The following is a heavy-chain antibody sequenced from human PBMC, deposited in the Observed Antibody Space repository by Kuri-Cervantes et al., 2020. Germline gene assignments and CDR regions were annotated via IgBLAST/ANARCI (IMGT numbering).Heavy chain of an antibody. CDR3: ARGYIASYDTTY. Sequence: ESLKISFIVAGASISSYYWSWLRQPPGKGLGWIGYISYSGSTNYNSTLKSRVTISLDTSKTQFSLILRSVTPADTAFYYCARGYIASYDTTYWGQGTLVTVSS. V-gene: IGHV4-59*01. CDR2: ISYSGST. D-gene: IGHD2-21*01. CDR1: GASISSYY. J-gene: IGHJ4*02.